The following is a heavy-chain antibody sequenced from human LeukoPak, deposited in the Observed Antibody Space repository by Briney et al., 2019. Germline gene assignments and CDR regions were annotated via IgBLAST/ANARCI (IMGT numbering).Heavy chain of an antibody. CDR1: GFTFSSYA. CDR2: ISGSGGRT. Sequence: GGSLRLSCAASGFTFSSYAMSWVRQAPGKGLEWVSAISGSGGRTYYADSVKGRFTISRDNSKNTLYLQMNSLRAEDTAVYYCAKSYGSGGFYYYGMDVWGQGTTVTVSS. D-gene: IGHD5-18*01. V-gene: IGHV3-23*01. CDR3: AKSYGSGGFYYYGMDV. J-gene: IGHJ6*02.